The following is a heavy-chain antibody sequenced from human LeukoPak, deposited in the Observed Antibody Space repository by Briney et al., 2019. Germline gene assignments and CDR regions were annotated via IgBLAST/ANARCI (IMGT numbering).Heavy chain of an antibody. V-gene: IGHV4-59*01. CDR2: IHYSGGT. J-gene: IGHJ3*01. Sequence: SETLSLTCTVSGGSISSYYESWIRQPPGKGLEFIGYIHYSGGTNYNPSLKSRVTISVDTSKNHFSLKLSSVTAADTAVYYCARVGEGSFDFWGQGTMVTVSP. CDR1: GGSISSYY. D-gene: IGHD3-16*01. CDR3: ARVGEGSFDF.